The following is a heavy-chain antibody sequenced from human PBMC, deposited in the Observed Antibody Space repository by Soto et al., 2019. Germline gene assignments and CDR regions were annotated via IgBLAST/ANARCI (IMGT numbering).Heavy chain of an antibody. V-gene: IGHV3-13*01. CDR1: GLTLSGYD. Sequence: EVQLVESGGGLVQPGGYLRFSCAASGLTLSGYDMHWVRQATGKGLEWVSGIGTPGDRYYLGSVKGRFTISRENAKNSLYLQMNSLRAGDTAVYYCARSYGSGSYWDYWGQGTLVTVSS. CDR3: ARSYGSGSYWDY. CDR2: IGTPGDR. J-gene: IGHJ4*02. D-gene: IGHD3-10*01.